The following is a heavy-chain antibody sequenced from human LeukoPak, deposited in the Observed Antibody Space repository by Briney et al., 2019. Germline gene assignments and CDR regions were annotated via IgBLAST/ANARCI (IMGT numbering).Heavy chain of an antibody. D-gene: IGHD3-16*01. Sequence: GGSLRLSCAASGFTFSSYEMNWVRQAPGKGLEWVSYINSSGSTIYYADSVKGRFTISRDNAKNSLYLQMNSLRAEDTAVYYCASDYAFGATYYYYYGMDVWGQGTTVTVSS. CDR3: ASDYAFGATYYYYYGMDV. V-gene: IGHV3-48*03. CDR1: GFTFSSYE. CDR2: INSSGSTI. J-gene: IGHJ6*02.